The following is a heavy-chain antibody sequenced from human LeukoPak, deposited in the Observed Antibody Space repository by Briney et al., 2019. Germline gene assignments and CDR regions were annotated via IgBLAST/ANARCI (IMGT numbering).Heavy chain of an antibody. J-gene: IGHJ4*02. CDR3: ARGRQYFWSGYYPAPYYFDY. CDR1: GFTFSSYS. Sequence: NPGGSLRLSCAASGFTFSSYSMNWVRQAPGKGLEWVSSISSSSSHIYYADSVKGRFTISRDNAKNSLYLQMNSLRAEDTAVYYCARGRQYFWSGYYPAPYYFDYWGQGTLVTVSS. D-gene: IGHD3-3*01. CDR2: ISSSSSHI. V-gene: IGHV3-21*01.